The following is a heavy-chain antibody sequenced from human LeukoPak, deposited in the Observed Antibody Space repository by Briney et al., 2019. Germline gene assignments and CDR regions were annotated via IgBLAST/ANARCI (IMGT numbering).Heavy chain of an antibody. CDR2: IRSKAYSETT. CDR1: RFSFGDYA. D-gene: IGHD3-10*01. CDR3: SRVFYSSGSYYSPLDS. V-gene: IGHV3-49*04. Sequence: GGSLRLSCIASRFSFGDYALSWVRQAPGKGLEWVGFIRSKAYSETTEYAASVKGRFTISRDDSKSIAYLQMNSLKTEDTAVYYCSRVFYSSGSYYSPLDSWGQGTLVTVSS. J-gene: IGHJ4*02.